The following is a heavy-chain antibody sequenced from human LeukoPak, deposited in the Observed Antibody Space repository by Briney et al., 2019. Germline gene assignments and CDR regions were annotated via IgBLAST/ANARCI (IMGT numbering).Heavy chain of an antibody. Sequence: ASVKVSCKASGYTFTGYYMHWVRQAPGQGLEWMGWINPNSGGTNYAQKFQGRVTMTRDTSISTAYMELSRLRSDDTAVYYCARPGPTYYYDSSGYSAYYYYGMDVWGQGTTVTVS. V-gene: IGHV1-2*02. J-gene: IGHJ6*02. CDR3: ARPGPTYYYDSSGYSAYYYYGMDV. CDR1: GYTFTGYY. D-gene: IGHD3-22*01. CDR2: INPNSGGT.